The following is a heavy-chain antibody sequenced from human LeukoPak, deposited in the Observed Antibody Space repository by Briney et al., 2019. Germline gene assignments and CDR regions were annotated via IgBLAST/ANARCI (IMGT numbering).Heavy chain of an antibody. Sequence: ASVTVSCKASGYTFTSYAMNWVRQAPGQGLEWMGWINTNTGNPTYAQGFTGRFVFSLDTSVSTAYLQISNLKAEDTAVYYCARGSMVQHMDVWGKGTTVTISS. CDR2: INTNTGNP. D-gene: IGHD3-10*01. J-gene: IGHJ6*03. V-gene: IGHV7-4-1*02. CDR3: ARGSMVQHMDV. CDR1: GYTFTSYA.